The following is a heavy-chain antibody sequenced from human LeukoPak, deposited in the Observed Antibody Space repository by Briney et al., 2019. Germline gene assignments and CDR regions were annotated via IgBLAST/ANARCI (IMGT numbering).Heavy chain of an antibody. CDR3: VRAPRDTPPFDH. Sequence: APVKVSCRASGYTFTSYTMHWVRQAPGHRLEWMGWINVGNGNIKYSQNFRGRVTITRDTSASTAYMELSSLRSEDTAVYYCVRAPRDTPPFDHWGQGTLVTVSS. V-gene: IGHV1-3*01. CDR1: GYTFTSYT. J-gene: IGHJ4*02. D-gene: IGHD2-15*01. CDR2: INVGNGNI.